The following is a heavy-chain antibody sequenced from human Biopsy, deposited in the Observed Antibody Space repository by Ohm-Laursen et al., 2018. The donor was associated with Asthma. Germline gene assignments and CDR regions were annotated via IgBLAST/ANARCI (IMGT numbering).Heavy chain of an antibody. CDR1: GFSFSNFA. CDR2: ISKDASTQ. CDR3: VRDGTDDAFDI. J-gene: IGHJ3*02. D-gene: IGHD1-1*01. V-gene: IGHV3-30*01. Sequence: SLRLSCAATGFSFSNFAIHWVRQAPGKGLEWVGVISKDASTQDYADSVKGRFTMARDNSRNTLDLQMNSLREEDTAVYYCVRDGTDDAFDIWGQGTVVSVSS.